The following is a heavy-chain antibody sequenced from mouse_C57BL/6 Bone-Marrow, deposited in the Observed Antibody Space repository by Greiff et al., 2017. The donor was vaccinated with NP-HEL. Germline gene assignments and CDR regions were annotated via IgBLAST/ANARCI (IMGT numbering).Heavy chain of an antibody. CDR1: GFTFSSYA. D-gene: IGHD1-2*01. Sequence: EVKLVESGGGLVKPGGSLKLSCAASGFTFSSYAMSWVRQTPEKRLEWVATISDGGSYTYYPDNVTGRFTISRDNAKNNLYLQMSHLKSEDTVMYYCARAPSITTAPFAYWGQGTLVTVSA. J-gene: IGHJ3*01. CDR3: ARAPSITTAPFAY. CDR2: ISDGGSYT. V-gene: IGHV5-4*03.